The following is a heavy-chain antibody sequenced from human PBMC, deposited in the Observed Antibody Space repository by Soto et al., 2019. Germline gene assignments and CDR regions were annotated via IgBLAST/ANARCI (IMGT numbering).Heavy chain of an antibody. D-gene: IGHD2-15*01. Sequence: EVQLVESGGGLVQPGGSLRLSCAASGFTFSSYSMNWVRQAPGKGLEWVSYISSSSSTIYYADSVKGRFTISRDNAKNSLYLQMNSLRDEDTAVYYCARVSPRYCSGGSCYSSPLHYGMDVWGQGTTVTVSS. J-gene: IGHJ6*02. CDR1: GFTFSSYS. CDR2: ISSSSSTI. CDR3: ARVSPRYCSGGSCYSSPLHYGMDV. V-gene: IGHV3-48*02.